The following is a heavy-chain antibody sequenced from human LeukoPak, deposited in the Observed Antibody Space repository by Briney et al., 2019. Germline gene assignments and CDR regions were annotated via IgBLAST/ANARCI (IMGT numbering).Heavy chain of an antibody. V-gene: IGHV3-30-3*01. D-gene: IGHD3-3*01. CDR3: ARVPSYYDYRFDP. J-gene: IGHJ5*02. CDR2: ISYDGSNK. Sequence: GSLRLSCAASGFTFSSYAMHWVRQAPGKGLEWVAVISYDGSNKYYADSVKGRFTISRDNSKNTLYLQMNSLRAEDTAVYYCARVPSYYDYRFDPWGQGTLVTVSS. CDR1: GFTFSSYA.